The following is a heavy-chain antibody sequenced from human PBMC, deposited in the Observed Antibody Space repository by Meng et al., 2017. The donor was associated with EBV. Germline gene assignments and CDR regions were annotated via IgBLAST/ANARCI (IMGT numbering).Heavy chain of an antibody. Sequence: ITLKDSGPTLVKPPQTLLLTCTFSWISLTTSGVGVGWIRQPPGKALEWLAVIYWDDAKRYSPSLKNRLTITKDTSKNQVVLTMTNMDPVDTATYFCAHSKYYSDSGGYWDYFDDWGQGTLVTASS. J-gene: IGHJ4*02. CDR1: WISLTTSGVG. V-gene: IGHV2-5*02. CDR3: AHSKYYSDSGGYWDYFDD. CDR2: IYWDDAK. D-gene: IGHD3-10*01.